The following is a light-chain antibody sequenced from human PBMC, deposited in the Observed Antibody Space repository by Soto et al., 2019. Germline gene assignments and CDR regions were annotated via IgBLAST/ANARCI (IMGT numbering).Light chain of an antibody. V-gene: IGKV3-11*01. CDR1: QSVNSY. J-gene: IGKJ4*01. CDR2: DAS. CDR3: QHRSNWPLT. Sequence: EIVLTQSPATLSLSPGERATLSCRASQSVNSYLAWYLQKPGQAPRLLIYDASNRATGIPARFSGSGSGTDFTLTISSLEPEDFAVYYCQHRSNWPLTFGGGTKVEIK.